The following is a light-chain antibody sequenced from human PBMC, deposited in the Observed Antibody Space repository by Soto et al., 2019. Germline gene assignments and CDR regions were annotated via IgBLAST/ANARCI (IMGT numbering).Light chain of an antibody. CDR2: GAS. CDR3: QQYGRSPPMYT. J-gene: IGKJ2*01. V-gene: IGKV3-20*01. CDR1: QSVSSSY. Sequence: EIVLTQSPGTLSLSPGERATLSCRASQSVSSSYLAWYQQKPGQAPRLLIYGASSRATGIPDRFSGSGSGTDFTLTISRLEPEDFAVYYCQQYGRSPPMYTFGQGTK.